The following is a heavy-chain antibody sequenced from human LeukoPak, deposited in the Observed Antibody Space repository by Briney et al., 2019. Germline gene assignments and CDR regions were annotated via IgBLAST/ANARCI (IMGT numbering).Heavy chain of an antibody. CDR1: GYIFTSYA. Sequence: ASVKVSCKASGYIFTSYAMNWVRQATGQGLEWMGWMNPNSGNTGYAQKFQGRVTMTRNTSISTAYMELSSLRSEDTAVYYCARRGIAVAGPDYWGQGTLVTVSS. CDR2: MNPNSGNT. D-gene: IGHD6-19*01. J-gene: IGHJ4*02. CDR3: ARRGIAVAGPDY. V-gene: IGHV1-8*02.